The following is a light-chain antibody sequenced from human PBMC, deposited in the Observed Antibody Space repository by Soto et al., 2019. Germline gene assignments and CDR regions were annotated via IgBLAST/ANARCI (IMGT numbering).Light chain of an antibody. J-gene: IGKJ2*01. CDR1: QSVSSSY. V-gene: IGKV3-20*01. CDR3: QQYGTSPMYT. CDR2: GAS. Sequence: EIVLTQSPGTLSLSPGERATLSCRASQSVSSSYLAWYQQQPGQAPRLLIYGASSRATGIPDRFSGSGSGTEFILIISRREHEDFEVYYCQQYGTSPMYTFGQGTKLEIK.